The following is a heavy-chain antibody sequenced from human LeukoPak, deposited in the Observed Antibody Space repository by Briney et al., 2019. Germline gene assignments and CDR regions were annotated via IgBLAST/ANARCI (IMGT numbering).Heavy chain of an antibody. CDR1: GYSFTDYH. CDR2: INPNSGGT. V-gene: IGHV1-2*02. J-gene: IGHJ3*02. D-gene: IGHD6-19*01. Sequence: EASVKVSCKASGYSFTDYHIHWVRQAPGQGLEWMGWINPNSGGTNYAQTFQGRVTLTRDTSISTAYMELSRLTSDDTAVSYCAKVGAVAGKKSAFDIWGEGTMVTVSS. CDR3: AKVGAVAGKKSAFDI.